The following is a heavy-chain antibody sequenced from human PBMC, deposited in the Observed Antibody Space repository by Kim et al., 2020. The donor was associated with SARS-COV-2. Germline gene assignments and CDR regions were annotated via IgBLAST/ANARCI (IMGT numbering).Heavy chain of an antibody. CDR2: FDPEDGET. CDR1: GYTLTELS. CDR3: ATLDSSGYYKEYYFDY. V-gene: IGHV1-24*01. J-gene: IGHJ4*02. D-gene: IGHD3-22*01. Sequence: ASVKVSCKVSGYTLTELSMHWVRQAPGKGLEWMGGFDPEDGETIYAQKFQGRVTMTEDTATDTVYMELSSLRSEDTGVYYCATLDSSGYYKEYYFDYWGQGTLVTVSS.